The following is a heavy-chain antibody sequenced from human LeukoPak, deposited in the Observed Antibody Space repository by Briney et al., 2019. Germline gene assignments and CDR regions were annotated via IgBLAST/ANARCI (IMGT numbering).Heavy chain of an antibody. CDR3: ARGSTVLYYYYYMDV. CDR1: GFIFSDYY. Sequence: GGSLRLSCAVSGFIFSDYYMGWIRQLPGKGLEWVAYISNSGNSKDYAESVQGRFTISRDNAKNSLSLQMNSLRVEDTAVYYCARGSTVLYYYYYMDVWGKGTTVTVSS. V-gene: IGHV3-11*01. J-gene: IGHJ6*03. CDR2: ISNSGNSK. D-gene: IGHD4-17*01.